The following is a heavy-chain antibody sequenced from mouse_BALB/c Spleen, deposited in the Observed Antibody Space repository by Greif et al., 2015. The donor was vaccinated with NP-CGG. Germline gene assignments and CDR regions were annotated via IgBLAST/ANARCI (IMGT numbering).Heavy chain of an antibody. CDR3: ARHLYYYGSSPWDY. CDR1: GFTFSSYT. Sequence: EVMLVESGGGLVQPGGSLKLSCAASGFTFSSYTMSWVRQTPEKRLEWVAYISNGGGSTYYPDTVKGRFTISRDNAKNTLYLQMSSLKSEDTAMYYCARHLYYYGSSPWDYWGQGTSVTVSS. D-gene: IGHD1-1*01. V-gene: IGHV5-12-2*01. J-gene: IGHJ4*01. CDR2: ISNGGGST.